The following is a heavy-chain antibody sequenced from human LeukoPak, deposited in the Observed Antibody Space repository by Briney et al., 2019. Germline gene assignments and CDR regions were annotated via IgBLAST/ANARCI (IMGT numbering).Heavy chain of an antibody. CDR2: ISGSGDNT. Sequence: WGSLRLSCAASGFTFSSYAMNWVRQGPGKGLEWISSISGSGDNTYYADSLKGRFTLSRDNSKNTLYLQMNSLRAEDTAVYYCARGVIIPTVFDYWGQGTLVTVSS. CDR3: ARGVIIPTVFDY. CDR1: GFTFSSYA. D-gene: IGHD2-2*02. J-gene: IGHJ4*02. V-gene: IGHV3-23*01.